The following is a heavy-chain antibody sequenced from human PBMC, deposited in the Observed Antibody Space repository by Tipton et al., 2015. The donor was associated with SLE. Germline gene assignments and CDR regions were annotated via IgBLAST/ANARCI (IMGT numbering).Heavy chain of an antibody. J-gene: IGHJ4*02. V-gene: IGHV4-39*07. CDR2: IFYTGST. CDR1: GGSIRSGGYY. D-gene: IGHD5-12*01. Sequence: TLSLTCIVSGGSIRSGGYYWSWIRQPPGKGLEWIGSIFYTGSTYYNPSLKSRVSFSIDTSKNQFSLKLNSVTAADTAVYYCARRHYSGPFDNWGQGTLVTVST. CDR3: ARRHYSGPFDN.